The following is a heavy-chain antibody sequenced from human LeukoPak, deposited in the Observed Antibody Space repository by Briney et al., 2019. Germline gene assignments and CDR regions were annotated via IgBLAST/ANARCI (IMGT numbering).Heavy chain of an antibody. CDR1: GGSISSYY. D-gene: IGHD3-9*01. J-gene: IGHJ5*02. CDR3: ASGDIGYNWFDP. CDR2: INTSGST. V-gene: IGHV4-4*07. Sequence: PSETLSLTCTVSGGSISSYYWNWIRQPAGKGLEWIGRINTSGSTNYNPSLKSRVTMSIDTSKNQFSLKLRSVTAADTAVYYCASGDIGYNWFDPWGQGTLVTVSS.